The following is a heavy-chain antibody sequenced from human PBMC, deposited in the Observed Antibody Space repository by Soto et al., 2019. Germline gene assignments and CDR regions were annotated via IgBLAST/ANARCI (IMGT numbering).Heavy chain of an antibody. Sequence: GESLKISCAASGFTFSSYAMSWVRQAPGKGLEWVSAISGSGGSTYYTDSVKGRFTISRDNSKNTLYLQMNSLRAEDTAVYYCAKGPGVRYFDWLRGGWGQGTLVTVSS. CDR2: ISGSGGST. CDR1: GFTFSSYA. V-gene: IGHV3-23*01. D-gene: IGHD3-9*01. J-gene: IGHJ4*02. CDR3: AKGPGVRYFDWLRGG.